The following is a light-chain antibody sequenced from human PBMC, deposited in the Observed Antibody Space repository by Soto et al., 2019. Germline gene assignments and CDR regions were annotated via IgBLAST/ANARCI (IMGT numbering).Light chain of an antibody. V-gene: IGKV3-11*02. CDR3: QQRGKWPSRT. J-gene: IGKJ4*01. CDR2: DAS. CDR1: QYLXNN. Sequence: MALTQSPATLSVSPGERAILSCRASQYLXNNFVWYQKKPGQAPRLLIXDASSRGTGILARFSGSGSGRDFTLTLSSLEPEDFAVSYCQQRGKWPSRTFGGGTKVDIK.